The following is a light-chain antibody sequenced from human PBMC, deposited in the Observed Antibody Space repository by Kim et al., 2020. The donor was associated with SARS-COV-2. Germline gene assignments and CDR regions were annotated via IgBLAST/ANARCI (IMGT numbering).Light chain of an antibody. CDR2: DAS. CDR1: QDITDY. V-gene: IGKV1-33*01. J-gene: IGKJ5*01. CDR3: QQYDNLPLT. Sequence: DIQISQSPSSLYASIGDRVTITCQASQDITDYLSWFQQKPGKAPKLLIYDASNLDTGVPSRFSGSGSGTHFIFTISSLQPEDTATYFCQQYDNLPLTFGQGTRLEIK.